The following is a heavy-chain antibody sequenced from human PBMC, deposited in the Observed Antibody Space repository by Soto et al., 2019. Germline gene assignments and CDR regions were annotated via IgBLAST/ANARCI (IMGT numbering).Heavy chain of an antibody. CDR2: INHSGST. J-gene: IGHJ5*02. CDR1: GGSFSGYY. V-gene: IGHV4-34*01. Sequence: SETLSLTCAVYGGSFSGYYWSWIRQPPGKGLEWIGEINHSGSTNYNPSLKSRVTITVDTSKNQFSLKLSSVTAADTVVYYCAKRAAGVRCYYGSGSYYGVNNWFDPWGQGTLVTVSS. D-gene: IGHD3-10*01. CDR3: AKRAAGVRCYYGSGSYYGVNNWFDP.